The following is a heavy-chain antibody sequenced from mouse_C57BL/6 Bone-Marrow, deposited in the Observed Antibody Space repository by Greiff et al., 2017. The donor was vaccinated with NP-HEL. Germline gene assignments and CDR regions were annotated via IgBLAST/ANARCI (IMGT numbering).Heavy chain of an antibody. Sequence: QVQLQQPGAELVRPGSSVKLSCKASGYTFTSYWMHWVKQRPIQGLEWIGNIDPSDSETHYNQKFKDKATLTVDKSSSTAYMQLSSLTSEDSAVYYCARVSTMVTTWYFDGWGTGTTVTVAS. D-gene: IGHD2-2*01. CDR1: GYTFTSYW. CDR2: IDPSDSET. J-gene: IGHJ1*03. CDR3: ARVSTMVTTWYFDG. V-gene: IGHV1-52*01.